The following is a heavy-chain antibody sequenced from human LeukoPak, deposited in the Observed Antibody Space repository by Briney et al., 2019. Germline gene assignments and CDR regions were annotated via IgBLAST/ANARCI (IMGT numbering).Heavy chain of an antibody. CDR2: IYHSGST. J-gene: IGHJ4*02. CDR3: ARDLLWFGELSY. D-gene: IGHD3-10*01. CDR1: GYSISSGYY. Sequence: PSETLSLTCTVSGYSISSGYYWGWIRQPPGKGLEWIGSIYHSGSTYYNPSLKSRVTISVDTSKNQFSLKLSSVTAADTAVYYCARDLLWFGELSYWGQGTLVTVSS. V-gene: IGHV4-38-2*02.